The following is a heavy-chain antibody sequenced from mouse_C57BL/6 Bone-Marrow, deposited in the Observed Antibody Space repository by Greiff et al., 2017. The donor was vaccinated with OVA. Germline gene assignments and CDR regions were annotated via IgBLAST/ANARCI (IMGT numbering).Heavy chain of an antibody. CDR2: IRNKANNHAT. Sequence: EVQLVESGGGLVQPGGSMKLSCAASGFTFSDAWMDWVRQSPEKGLEWVAEIRNKANNHATYYAESVKGRFTISRDDSKSSVYLQMNSLRAEDTGIYYCRYGYDYGGREGYWGQGTTLTVSS. D-gene: IGHD2-4*01. V-gene: IGHV6-6*01. CDR1: GFTFSDAW. CDR3: RYGYDYGGREGY. J-gene: IGHJ2*01.